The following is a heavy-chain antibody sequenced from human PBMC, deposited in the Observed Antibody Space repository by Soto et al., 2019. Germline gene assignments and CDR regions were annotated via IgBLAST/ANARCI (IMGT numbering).Heavy chain of an antibody. CDR2: ISYDGSNK. D-gene: IGHD5-18*01. CDR1: GFTFSTYG. V-gene: IGHV3-30*18. Sequence: QVQLVESGGSMVQPGRSLRLSCAASGFTFSTYGMHWVRQAPGKGLEWVAVISYDGSNKYYADSVKGRFTISRDNSKNTLYLQMCSLRAEDTAVYYCAKGFSYSVIDYWGQGTLVTVSS. CDR3: AKGFSYSVIDY. J-gene: IGHJ4*02.